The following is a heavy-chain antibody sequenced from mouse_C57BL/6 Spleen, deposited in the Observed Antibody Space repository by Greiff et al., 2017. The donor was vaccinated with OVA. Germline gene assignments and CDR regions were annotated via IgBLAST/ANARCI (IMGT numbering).Heavy chain of an antibody. Sequence: VMLVESGPGLVAPSQSLSITCTVSGFSLTSYAISWVRQPPGKGLEWLGVIWTGGGTNYNSALKSRLSISKDNSKSQVFLKMNSLQTDDTARYYCARNSLYYGNYEGSMDYWGQGTSVTVSS. CDR3: ARNSLYYGNYEGSMDY. V-gene: IGHV2-9-1*01. CDR2: IWTGGGT. CDR1: GFSLTSYA. D-gene: IGHD2-1*01. J-gene: IGHJ4*01.